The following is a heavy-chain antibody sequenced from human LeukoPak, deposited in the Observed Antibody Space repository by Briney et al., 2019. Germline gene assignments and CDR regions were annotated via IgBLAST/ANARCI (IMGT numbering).Heavy chain of an antibody. J-gene: IGHJ4*02. CDR2: ISYDGGDP. CDR3: ARDRGLFDY. V-gene: IGHV3-74*01. Sequence: GGSLRLSCAASGFTFSSYWMHWVRQAPGKGLVWVSRISYDGGDPSYADSVKGRFTISRDNAKNTLYLQMNSLRAEDTAVYYCARDRGLFDYWGQGTLVTVSS. D-gene: IGHD3-10*01. CDR1: GFTFSSYW.